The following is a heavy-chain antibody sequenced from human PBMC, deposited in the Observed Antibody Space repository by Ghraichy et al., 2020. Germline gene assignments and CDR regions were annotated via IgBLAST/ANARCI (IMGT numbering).Heavy chain of an antibody. CDR3: ARDSGNWHSDL. D-gene: IGHD1-14*01. Sequence: SETLSLTCTVPGGSIGRNYWTWVRQPPGKGLEWIGNIFNSESISYNPSLKSRVTISLDTSKNQFSLRLNSVTAADTAVYYCARDSGNWHSDLWGRGTLVTVSS. CDR1: GGSIGRNY. J-gene: IGHJ2*01. CDR2: IFNSESI. V-gene: IGHV4-59*01.